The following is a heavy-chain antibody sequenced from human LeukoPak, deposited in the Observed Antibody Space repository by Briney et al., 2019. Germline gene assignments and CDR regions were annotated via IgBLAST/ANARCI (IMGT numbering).Heavy chain of an antibody. CDR2: ISAYNGNT. Sequence: ASVKVSCKAFGYTFTSYGISWVRQAPGQGLEWMGWISAYNGNTNYAQKLQGRVTMTTDTSTSTAYMELRSLRSDDTAVYYCARDLGNDYGDYVDYWGQGTLVTVSS. J-gene: IGHJ4*02. CDR3: ARDLGNDYGDYVDY. V-gene: IGHV1-18*01. D-gene: IGHD4-17*01. CDR1: GYTFTSYG.